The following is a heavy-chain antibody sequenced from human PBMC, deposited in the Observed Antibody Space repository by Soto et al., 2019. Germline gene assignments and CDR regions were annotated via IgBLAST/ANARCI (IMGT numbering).Heavy chain of an antibody. CDR2: VYSPGTI. CDR3: ACADFGRSTRAFDP. D-gene: IGHD4-17*01. J-gene: IGHJ5*02. CDR1: GDCLSYYS. V-gene: IGHV4-4*07. Sequence: SEPRSLTCTGPGDCLSYYSGSWIRQSAGMGLEWIGRVYSPGTIFYNPSRKRRTTTSVDTTTNQSSLKLTPETAADTAVHHCACADFGRSTRAFDPWGQGTLVTVSS.